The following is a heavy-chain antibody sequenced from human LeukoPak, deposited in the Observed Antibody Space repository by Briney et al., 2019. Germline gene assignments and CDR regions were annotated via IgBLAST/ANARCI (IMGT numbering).Heavy chain of an antibody. CDR1: GGSISSYY. CDR2: IYHSGST. V-gene: IGHV4-59*12. CDR3: ARGSPAMASPGYFDL. J-gene: IGHJ2*01. Sequence: SETLSLTCTVSGGSISSYYWSWIRQPPGKGLEWIGYIYHSGSTYYNPSLKSRVTISVDRSKNQFSLKLSSATAADTAVYYCARGSPAMASPGYFDLWGRGTLVTVSS. D-gene: IGHD5-18*01.